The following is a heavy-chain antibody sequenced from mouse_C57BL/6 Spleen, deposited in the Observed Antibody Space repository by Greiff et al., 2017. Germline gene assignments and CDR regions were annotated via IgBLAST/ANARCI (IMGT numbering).Heavy chain of an antibody. Sequence: VKLVESGPGLVQPSQSLSITCTVSGFSLTSYGVHWVRQSPGKGLEWLGVIWRGGSTDYNAAFMSRLSITKDNSKSQVFFKMNSLQADDTAIYYCAKNTYSNYAMDYWGQGTSVTVSS. J-gene: IGHJ4*01. D-gene: IGHD2-5*01. CDR2: IWRGGST. V-gene: IGHV2-5*01. CDR3: AKNTYSNYAMDY. CDR1: GFSLTSYG.